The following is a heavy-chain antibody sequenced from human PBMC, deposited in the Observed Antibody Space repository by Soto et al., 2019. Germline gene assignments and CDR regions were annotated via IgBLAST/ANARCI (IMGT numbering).Heavy chain of an antibody. CDR2: ISKSGSPT. CDR3: ARDRTYEGPDAPRYYRMDV. D-gene: IGHD2-2*01. V-gene: IGHV3-48*03. J-gene: IGHJ6*02. Sequence: GGSLRLSCAGAGLKLSDYGINWVRLAPGKGLEWISYISKSGSPTYHADSVKGRFTISRDTAENSVHLQMNSLRVEDTAVYFCARDRTYEGPDAPRYYRMDVWGQGPTVTVSS. CDR1: GLKLSDYG.